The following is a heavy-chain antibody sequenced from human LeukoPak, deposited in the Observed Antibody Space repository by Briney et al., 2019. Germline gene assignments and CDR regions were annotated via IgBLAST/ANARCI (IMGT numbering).Heavy chain of an antibody. CDR1: GGSISSYY. J-gene: IGHJ3*02. Sequence: SETLSLTCTVSGGSISSYYWSWIRQPPGKGLEWIGYCHYSGNTNYNPSLKSRATISVDMSKNQFSLTLNSVTAADTAVYYCAQSASSTSRSAFDIWGQGTRVTASS. V-gene: IGHV4-59*13. CDR3: AQSASSTSRSAFDI. CDR2: CHYSGNT.